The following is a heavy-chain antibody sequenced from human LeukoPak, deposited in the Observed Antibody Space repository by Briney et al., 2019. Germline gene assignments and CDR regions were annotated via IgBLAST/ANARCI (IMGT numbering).Heavy chain of an antibody. CDR2: IWYDGSNK. J-gene: IGHJ5*02. CDR1: GFTFSSYA. Sequence: GGSLRLSCAASGFTFSSYAMHWVRQAPGKGLEWVAVIWYDGSNKYYADSVKGRFTISRDNSKNTLYLQMNSLRAEDTAVYYCARDLVRGSETLSTPPHWFDPWGQGTLVTVSS. V-gene: IGHV3-33*08. CDR3: ARDLVRGSETLSTPPHWFDP. D-gene: IGHD1-14*01.